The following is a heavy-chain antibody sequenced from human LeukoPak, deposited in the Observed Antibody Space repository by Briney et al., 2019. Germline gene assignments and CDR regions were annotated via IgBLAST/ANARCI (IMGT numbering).Heavy chain of an antibody. CDR1: GFIFSHYG. CDR3: ARELSQIVWGGLDY. Sequence: GGSLRLSCAASGFIFSHYGMHWVRQAPGKGLEWVAVIQNDASTENFADSVKGRFTISRDNSKNTVSLQMNSLRVEDTAVYYCARELSQIVWGGLDYGGQGTLVSVSS. CDR2: IQNDASTE. J-gene: IGHJ4*02. D-gene: IGHD2-21*01. V-gene: IGHV3-33*05.